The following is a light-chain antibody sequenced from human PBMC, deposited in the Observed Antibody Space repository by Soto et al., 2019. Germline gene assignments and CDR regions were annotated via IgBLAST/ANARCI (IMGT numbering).Light chain of an antibody. V-gene: IGKV1D-12*01. J-gene: IGKJ4*01. Sequence: DIQMTQSPSSVSASIGDTVTITCRASQDISTLLAWYQQKPGKAPKLLIYGASTLESGVPSRFSSRGSGTDFTLTLSSLQPEDFATYFCQQADSFPLTFGGGTKVEIK. CDR1: QDISTL. CDR2: GAS. CDR3: QQADSFPLT.